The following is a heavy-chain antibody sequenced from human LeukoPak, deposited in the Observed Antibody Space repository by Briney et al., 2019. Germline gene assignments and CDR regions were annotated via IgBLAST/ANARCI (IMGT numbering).Heavy chain of an antibody. V-gene: IGHV3-30*04. CDR2: ISYDGSNK. Sequence: GGSLRLSCAASGFIFSSYAMNWVRQAPGKGLEWVAVISYDGSNKYYADSVKGRFTISREYSKNTLHLQMNSLRVEDTAVYYCARGDYDYVWGSYRPFEYWGQGTLVTVSS. J-gene: IGHJ4*02. CDR1: GFIFSSYA. CDR3: ARGDYDYVWGSYRPFEY. D-gene: IGHD3-16*02.